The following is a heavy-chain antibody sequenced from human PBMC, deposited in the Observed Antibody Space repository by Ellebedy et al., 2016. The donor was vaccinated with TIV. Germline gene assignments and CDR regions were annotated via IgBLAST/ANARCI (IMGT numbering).Heavy chain of an antibody. V-gene: IGHV1-8*01. J-gene: IGHJ6*04. D-gene: IGHD2-15*01. Sequence: ASVKVSCXASGYTFASHDINWVRQTTGQGLEWMGWMNPNSGNTGYGEKFQGRLTMTRNNSISTAYMELSTLRSEDTAVYYCARHYPGGYPGRVWGKGTTVTVSS. CDR1: GYTFASHD. CDR3: ARHYPGGYPGRV. CDR2: MNPNSGNT.